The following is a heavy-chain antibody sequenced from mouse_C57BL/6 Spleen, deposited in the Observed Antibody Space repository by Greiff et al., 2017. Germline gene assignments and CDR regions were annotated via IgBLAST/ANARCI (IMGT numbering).Heavy chain of an antibody. CDR1: GYTFTSYW. J-gene: IGHJ1*03. D-gene: IGHD1-1*01. V-gene: IGHV1-5*01. Sequence: VQLKESGTVLARPGASVKMSCKTSGYTFTSYWMHWVKQRPGQGLEWIGAIYPGNSDPSYNQKFKGKAKLTAVTSASTAYMELSSLTNEDSAVYYCTTNYYGSSYGYFDVWGTGTTVTVSS. CDR3: TTNYYGSSYGYFDV. CDR2: IYPGNSDP.